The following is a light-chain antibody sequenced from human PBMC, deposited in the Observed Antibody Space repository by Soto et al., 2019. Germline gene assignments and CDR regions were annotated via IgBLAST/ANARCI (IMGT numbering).Light chain of an antibody. CDR2: RAS. V-gene: IGKV3D-15*01. CDR1: QSISSN. J-gene: IGKJ2*01. Sequence: EIVMTQPPATLSMSPGERAILACRASQSISSNLAWYQQKPGQAPRLLIYRASTRATDIPARFSGSGSGTEFTLTISSLQSEDFAVYYCQQYNNWYTFGQGTNLEIK. CDR3: QQYNNWYT.